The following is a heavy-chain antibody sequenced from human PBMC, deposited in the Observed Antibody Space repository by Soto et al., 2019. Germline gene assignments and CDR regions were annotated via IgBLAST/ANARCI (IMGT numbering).Heavy chain of an antibody. J-gene: IGHJ4*02. CDR1: GYTFSSYG. Sequence: ASVKVSCKASGYTFSSYGINWVRQAPGQGLEWMGWISTKNGKTIYARKFQGRVTMTTDTSTSTAYMELRSLRSDDTAVYYCARDFHIVVVTAIPPYGYWGQGTLVTVSS. V-gene: IGHV1-18*01. CDR2: ISTKNGKT. CDR3: ARDFHIVVVTAIPPYGY. D-gene: IGHD2-21*02.